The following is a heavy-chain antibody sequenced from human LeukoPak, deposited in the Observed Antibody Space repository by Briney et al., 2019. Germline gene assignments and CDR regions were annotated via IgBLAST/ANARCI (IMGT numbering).Heavy chain of an antibody. J-gene: IGHJ4*02. CDR2: IKQDGSEK. CDR1: GFTFSSYW. CDR3: ASDWPVAGTLGY. D-gene: IGHD6-19*01. V-gene: IGHV3-7*01. Sequence: PGGSLRLSCAASGFTFSSYWMSWVRQAPGKGLEWVANIKQDGSEKYYVDSVKGRFTISRDNAKNSLYLQMNSLGAEDTAVYYWASDWPVAGTLGYWGQGTLVTVSS.